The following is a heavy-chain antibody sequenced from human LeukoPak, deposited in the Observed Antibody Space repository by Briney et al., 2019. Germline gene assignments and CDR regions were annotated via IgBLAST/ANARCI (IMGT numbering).Heavy chain of an antibody. J-gene: IGHJ3*01. Sequence: GESLRLSCAASGFTFSYHPMHWIRQASGRRLEYVSAICPSGDRTWYADSVKGRFTISRDNSKNTMYLQMGSLRPEDMGVYYCARAFRPASDPHDFYDFWGRGTTVTVSS. CDR2: ICPSGDRT. CDR3: ARAFRPASDPHDFYDF. CDR1: GFTFSYHP. D-gene: IGHD3/OR15-3a*01. V-gene: IGHV3-64*02.